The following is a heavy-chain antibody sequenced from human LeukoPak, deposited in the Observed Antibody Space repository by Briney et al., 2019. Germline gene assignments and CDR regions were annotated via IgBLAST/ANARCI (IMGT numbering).Heavy chain of an antibody. CDR2: ISGSGGST. D-gene: IGHD3-10*01. CDR1: GFTFSSYD. CDR3: AKCGLTMVRGVIITPRYYFDY. V-gene: IGHV3-23*01. J-gene: IGHJ4*02. Sequence: PGGSLRLSCAASGFTFSSYDMSWVRQAPGKGLEWVSAISGSGGSTYYADSVKGRFTISRDNSKNTLYLQMNSLRAEDTAVYYCAKCGLTMVRGVIITPRYYFDYWGQGTLVTVSS.